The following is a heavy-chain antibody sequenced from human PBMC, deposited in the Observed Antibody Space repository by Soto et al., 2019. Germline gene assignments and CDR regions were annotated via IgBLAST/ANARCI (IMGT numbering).Heavy chain of an antibody. J-gene: IGHJ4*02. CDR1: GYTFTSYY. CDR2: INPSGGST. Sequence: QVQLVQSGAEVKKPGASVKISCKASGYTFTSYYMHWVRQAPGQGLEWMGIINPSGGSTNYAQKLQGRLAMTRDTSTSTVYMELNSLRSEDTAVYYCARPPYPGCINAVCYPLDYWVQGTLVTVSS. D-gene: IGHD2-8*01. CDR3: ARPPYPGCINAVCYPLDY. V-gene: IGHV1-46*01.